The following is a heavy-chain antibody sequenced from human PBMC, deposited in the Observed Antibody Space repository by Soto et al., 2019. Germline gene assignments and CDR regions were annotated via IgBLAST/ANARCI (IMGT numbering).Heavy chain of an antibody. D-gene: IGHD6-19*01. CDR1: GGTFSSYA. J-gene: IGHJ5*02. Sequence: EASVKVSCKASGGTFSSYAISWVRQAPGQGLEWMGGIIPIFGTANYAQKFQGRVTITADESTSTAYMELSSLRSEDTAVYYCARGHSGWSYTDWFDPWGQGTLVTVSS. CDR3: ARGHSGWSYTDWFDP. CDR2: IIPIFGTA. V-gene: IGHV1-69*13.